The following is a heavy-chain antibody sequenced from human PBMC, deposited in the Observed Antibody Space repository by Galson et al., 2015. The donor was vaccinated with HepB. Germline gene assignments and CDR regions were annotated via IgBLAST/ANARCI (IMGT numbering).Heavy chain of an antibody. J-gene: IGHJ4*02. CDR1: GVTFSRYG. V-gene: IGHV1-69*05. Sequence: SVKVSCKASGVTFSRYGVSWVRQAPGQGLEWMGGIIPIYGTANYAQKFQGRVTISTDVSTSTAYMELSSLRPEDTAVYYCVRCFPDYGDKPAPFDYWGQGTLVIVSS. CDR3: VRCFPDYGDKPAPFDY. D-gene: IGHD4/OR15-4a*01. CDR2: IIPIYGTA.